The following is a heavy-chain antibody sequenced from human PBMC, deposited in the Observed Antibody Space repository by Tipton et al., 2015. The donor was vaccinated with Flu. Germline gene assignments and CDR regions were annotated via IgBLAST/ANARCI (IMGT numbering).Heavy chain of an antibody. V-gene: IGHV4-59*12. CDR3: ARDPSLGMPDYFDY. CDR2: IYNSKYT. CDR1: GGSINTDY. D-gene: IGHD2-2*01. J-gene: IGHJ4*02. Sequence: TLSLTCTVSGGSINTDYWSWVRQPPGKGLEWIGYIYNSKYTKYNPSLESRVTISADTSKKQFSLRLRSVTAADTAVYYCARDPSLGMPDYFDYWGQGTLVTASS.